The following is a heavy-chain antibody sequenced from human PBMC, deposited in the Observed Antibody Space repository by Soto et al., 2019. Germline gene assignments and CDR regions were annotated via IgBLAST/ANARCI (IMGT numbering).Heavy chain of an antibody. V-gene: IGHV5-10-1*01. J-gene: IGHJ4*02. CDR3: ARQIYDSDTGPNFQYYFDS. Sequence: GESLKISCKGSGYSFTSYWISWVRQMPGKGLEWMGRIDPSDSYTNYSPSFQGHVTISADKSISTAYLQWSSLKASDTAMYYCARQIYDSDTGPNFQYYFDSWGQGTPVTVSS. CDR1: GYSFTSYW. CDR2: IDPSDSYT. D-gene: IGHD3-22*01.